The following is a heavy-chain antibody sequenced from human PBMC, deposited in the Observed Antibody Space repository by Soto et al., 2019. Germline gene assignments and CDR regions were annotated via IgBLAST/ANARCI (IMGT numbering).Heavy chain of an antibody. J-gene: IGHJ4*02. CDR1: GYTFTSYA. CDR2: INAGNGNT. V-gene: IGHV1-3*01. D-gene: IGHD2-15*01. CDR3: ARESEGCSGGSCDQKAFDY. Sequence: VASVKVSCKASGYTFTSYAMHWVRQAPGQRLEWMGWINAGNGNTKYSQKFQGRVTITRDTSASTAYMELSSLRSEDTAVYYCARESEGCSGGSCDQKAFDYWGQGTLVTVSS.